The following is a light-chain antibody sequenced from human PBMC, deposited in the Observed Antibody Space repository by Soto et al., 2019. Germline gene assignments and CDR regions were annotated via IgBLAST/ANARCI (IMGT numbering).Light chain of an antibody. J-gene: IGKJ1*01. Sequence: DIVMTQSPLSLPVTPGEPASITCRSSQSLLHSNGYNYLYWYLQKPGQSPQLLIYLGSNRASGVPDRFSGSGSGTDFTLKISRVEAEDVGVYYCMQALQTPPTFGQGTRWIS. V-gene: IGKV2-28*01. CDR2: LGS. CDR3: MQALQTPPT. CDR1: QSLLHSNGYNY.